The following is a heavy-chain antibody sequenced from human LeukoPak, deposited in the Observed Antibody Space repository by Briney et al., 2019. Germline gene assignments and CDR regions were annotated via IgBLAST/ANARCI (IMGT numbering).Heavy chain of an antibody. V-gene: IGHV1-2*06. CDR2: INPNSGGT. D-gene: IGHD6-13*01. CDR3: ARYSSSWHYMDV. CDR1: GYTFTGYY. Sequence: ASVKVSCKASGYTFTGYYMHWVRQAPGQGLEWMGRINPNSGGTNYAQKFQGRVTMTGDTSISTAYMELSRLRSDDTAVYYCARYSSSWHYMDVWGKGTTVTVSS. J-gene: IGHJ6*03.